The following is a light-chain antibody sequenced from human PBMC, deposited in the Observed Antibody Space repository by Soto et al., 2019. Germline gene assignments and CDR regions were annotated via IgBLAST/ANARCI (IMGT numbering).Light chain of an antibody. CDR1: SSDVGGYNY. J-gene: IGLJ1*01. CDR3: SSYTSSSTLVV. Sequence: QSALTQPASVSGSPGQSITISCTGTSSDVGGYNYVSWYQQHPGKAPKPMIYDVSNRPSGVSNRFSGSKSGNTASLTISGLQAEDEADYYCSSYTSSSTLVVFGTGTKLTVL. CDR2: DVS. V-gene: IGLV2-14*01.